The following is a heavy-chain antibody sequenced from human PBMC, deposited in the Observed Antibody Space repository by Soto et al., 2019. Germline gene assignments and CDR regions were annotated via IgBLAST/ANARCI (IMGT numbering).Heavy chain of an antibody. J-gene: IGHJ5*02. CDR2: MNPNSGNT. CDR1: GYTFTSYD. V-gene: IGHV1-8*01. Sequence: GASVKGSCKASGYTFTSYDVNWVRQATGQGLEWMGWMNPNSGNTGYAQKFQGRVTMTRNTSISTAYMELSSLRSEDTAVYYCATSTNEDWFDPWGQGTLVTVSS. CDR3: ATSTNEDWFDP.